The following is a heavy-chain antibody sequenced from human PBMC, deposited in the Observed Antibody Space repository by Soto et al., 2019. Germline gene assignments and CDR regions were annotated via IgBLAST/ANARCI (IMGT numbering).Heavy chain of an antibody. CDR3: ARTGCCTRPGCIVGLFDP. D-gene: IGHD2-8*01. CDR1: GVSISIPNW. J-gene: IGHJ5*02. Sequence: SETLSLTCAVSGVSISIPNWWAWVRQAPGKGLEWIGEIDHSGTTNYNPSLEGRVTISIDKSKNQFYLDLSSVTAADTAMYYCARTGCCTRPGCIVGLFDPWGPGTLVTSSA. CDR2: IDHSGTT. V-gene: IGHV4-4*02.